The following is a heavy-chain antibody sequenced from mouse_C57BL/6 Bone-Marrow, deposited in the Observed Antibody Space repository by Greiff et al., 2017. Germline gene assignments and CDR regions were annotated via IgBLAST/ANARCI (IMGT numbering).Heavy chain of an antibody. V-gene: IGHV5-9*01. CDR2: ISGGGGDT. Sequence: DVQLVESGGGLVKPGGSLKLSCAASGFTFSSYTMSWVRQTPEKRLQWVAAISGGGGDTYYTDSVKGRFTISRDNNKNILYLQMSSLRSEDTALYDCSRQVTTVLATKYFDVWGTGTTVTVSA. CDR1: GFTFSSYT. D-gene: IGHD1-1*01. J-gene: IGHJ1*03. CDR3: SRQVTTVLATKYFDV.